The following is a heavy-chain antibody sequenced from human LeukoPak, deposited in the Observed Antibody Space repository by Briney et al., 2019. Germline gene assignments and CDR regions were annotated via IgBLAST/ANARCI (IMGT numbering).Heavy chain of an antibody. CDR2: THSDGNT. CDR1: GFSNY. V-gene: IGHV3-53*01. CDR3: ARGENGIGAAFDI. Sequence: GGSLRLSCAASGFSNYMSWVRWAPGKGVEWVSLTHSDGNTYYADSVKGRFTISRGNSENSQFLQMNTLRAEDTAVYYCARGENGIGAAFDIWGQGTMVTVSS. D-gene: IGHD3-16*01. J-gene: IGHJ3*02.